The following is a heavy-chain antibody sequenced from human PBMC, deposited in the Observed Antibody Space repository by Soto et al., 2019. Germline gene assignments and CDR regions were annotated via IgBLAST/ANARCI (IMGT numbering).Heavy chain of an antibody. CDR2: INTYNGNT. D-gene: IGHD3-9*01. CDR1: GYTFPDYG. V-gene: IGHV1-18*01. J-gene: IGHJ6*02. CDR3: ARGVGDYDILTGPEEYYYYGMDV. Sequence: GASVKVSCKTSGYTFPDYGIHWVRQAPGQGLEWMGWINTYNGNTTYAQKPQGRVTMTRDTSTSTAYMDLRSLRFDDTAVYYCARGVGDYDILTGPEEYYYYGMDVWGQGTTVTVSS.